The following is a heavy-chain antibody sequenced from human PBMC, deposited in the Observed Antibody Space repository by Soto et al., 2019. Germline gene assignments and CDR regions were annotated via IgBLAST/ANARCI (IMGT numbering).Heavy chain of an antibody. D-gene: IGHD2-2*01. CDR3: ARDRHDAPPGIVVVPAAPHEDPYYYMDV. Sequence: ASVKVSCKASGGTFSSYTISWVRQAPGQGLEWMGRIIPILGIANYAQKFQGRVTITADKSTSTAYMELSSLGSEDTAVYYCARDRHDAPPGIVVVPAAPHEDPYYYMDVWGKGTTVTVSS. CDR1: GGTFSSYT. V-gene: IGHV1-69*04. CDR2: IIPILGIA. J-gene: IGHJ6*03.